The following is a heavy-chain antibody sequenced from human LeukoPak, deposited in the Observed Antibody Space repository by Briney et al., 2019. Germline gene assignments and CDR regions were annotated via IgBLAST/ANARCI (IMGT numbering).Heavy chain of an antibody. D-gene: IGHD5-12*01. CDR3: ASECGYACLDY. V-gene: IGHV3-7*05. Sequence: PGGSVRLSCAASGFTFSSYWMSWVRQAPGKGLEWVANIKQDGSEKYYVDSVKGRFTISRDNAKNSLYLQMNSLRAEDTAVYYCASECGYACLDYWGQVPMVTVSS. CDR2: IKQDGSEK. J-gene: IGHJ4*02. CDR1: GFTFSSYW.